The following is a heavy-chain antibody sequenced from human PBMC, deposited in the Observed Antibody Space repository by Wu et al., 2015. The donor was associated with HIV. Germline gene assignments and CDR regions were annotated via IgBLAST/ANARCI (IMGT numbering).Heavy chain of an antibody. CDR1: GGTFSSYA. CDR2: IIPIFGTA. CDR3: ARIGNSGYDWESGMDV. J-gene: IGHJ6*02. V-gene: IGHV1-69*13. Sequence: QVQLVQPGAEVKKPGSSVKVSCKASGGTFSSYAISWVRQAPGQGLEWMGRIIPIFGTANYAQKFQGRVTITADESTSTAYMELSSLRSEDTAVYYCARIGNSGYDWESGMDVWGQGTTGHPSP. D-gene: IGHD5-12*01.